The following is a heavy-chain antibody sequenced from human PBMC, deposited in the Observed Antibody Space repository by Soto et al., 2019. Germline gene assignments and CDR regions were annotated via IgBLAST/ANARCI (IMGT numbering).Heavy chain of an antibody. D-gene: IGHD2-2*01. Sequence: SQTLSLTCAISGDSVSSNSAAWNWIRQSPSRGLEWLGRTYYRSKWYNDYAVSVKSRITINPDTSKNQFSLQLNSVTPEDTAVYYCARAYWSSTSCRDYYYGMDVWGQGTTVTVSS. CDR3: ARAYWSSTSCRDYYYGMDV. CDR2: TYYRSKWYN. J-gene: IGHJ6*02. V-gene: IGHV6-1*01. CDR1: GDSVSSNSAA.